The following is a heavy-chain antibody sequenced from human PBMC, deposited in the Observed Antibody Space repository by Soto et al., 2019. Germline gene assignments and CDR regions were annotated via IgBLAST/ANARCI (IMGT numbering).Heavy chain of an antibody. CDR3: ARDGPYSSGWDQYFQH. D-gene: IGHD6-19*01. CDR1: GGSISSYY. Sequence: SETLSLTCTVSGGSISSYYWSWIRQPPGKGLEWIGYIYYSGSTNYNPSLKSRVTISVDTSKNQFSLKLSSVTAADTAVYYCARDGPYSSGWDQYFQHWGQGTLVTVSS. V-gene: IGHV4-59*01. CDR2: IYYSGST. J-gene: IGHJ1*01.